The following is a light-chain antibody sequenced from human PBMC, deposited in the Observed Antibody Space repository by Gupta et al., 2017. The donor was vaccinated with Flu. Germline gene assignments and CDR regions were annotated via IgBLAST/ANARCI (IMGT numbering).Light chain of an antibody. V-gene: IGKV1-39*01. Sequence: PSSLSASVGDRVSITCRASQRIIKYLNWYQQKPGKGPILLIYHASRVQSGVPAKFSGSGSGTDFTLTITRLQPEDSATYYCQQTDNTSWTFGQGTKVEIK. CDR2: HAS. CDR3: QQTDNTSWT. J-gene: IGKJ1*01. CDR1: QRIIKY.